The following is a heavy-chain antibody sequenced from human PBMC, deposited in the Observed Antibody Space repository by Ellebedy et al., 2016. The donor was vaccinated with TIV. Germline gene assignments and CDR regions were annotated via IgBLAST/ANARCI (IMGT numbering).Heavy chain of an antibody. D-gene: IGHD1-26*01. Sequence: MPSETLSLTCAVSGGSVSSTSDYWAWVRQPPGKGLEWIGSVYYTGSTYYNPSLKIRVTLSVDTSKNQFSLKLSSVTATDPAVYYCARHSAYSESGGGGIDYWGQGTLVTVSS. CDR2: VYYTGST. J-gene: IGHJ4*02. CDR1: GGSVSSTSDY. CDR3: ARHSAYSESGGGGIDY. V-gene: IGHV4-39*01.